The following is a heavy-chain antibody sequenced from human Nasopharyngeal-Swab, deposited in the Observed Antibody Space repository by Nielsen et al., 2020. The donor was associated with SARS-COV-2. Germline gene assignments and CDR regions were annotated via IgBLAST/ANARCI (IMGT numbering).Heavy chain of an antibody. CDR2: IYPGDSDT. Sequence: KVSCKGSGYSFTSYWIGWVRQMPGKGLEWMGIIYPGDSDTRYSPSFQGQVTISADKSISTAYLQWSSLKASDTAMYYCASGRRAGATVLDYWGQGTLVTASS. CDR1: GYSFTSYW. D-gene: IGHD1-26*01. V-gene: IGHV5-51*01. J-gene: IGHJ4*02. CDR3: ASGRRAGATVLDY.